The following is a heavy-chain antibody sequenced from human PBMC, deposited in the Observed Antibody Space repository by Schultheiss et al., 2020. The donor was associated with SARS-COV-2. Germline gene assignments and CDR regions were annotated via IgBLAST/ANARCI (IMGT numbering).Heavy chain of an antibody. V-gene: IGHV4-34*01. CDR1: GGSISSYY. Sequence: SQTLSLTCTVSGGSISSYYWSWIRQPPGKGLEWIGEINHSGSTNYNPSLKSRVTISVDTSKNQFSLKLSSVTAADTAVYYCARGGYDLWGRGTLVTVSS. J-gene: IGHJ2*01. CDR2: INHSGST. D-gene: IGHD6-13*01. CDR3: ARGGYDL.